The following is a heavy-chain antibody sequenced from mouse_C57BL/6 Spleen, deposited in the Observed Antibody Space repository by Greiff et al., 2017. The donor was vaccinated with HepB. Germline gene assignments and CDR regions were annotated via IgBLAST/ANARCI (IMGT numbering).Heavy chain of an antibody. CDR1: GYTFTSYW. J-gene: IGHJ3*01. Sequence: QVQLKQPGAELVKPGASVKLSCKASGYTFTSYWMHWVKQRPGQGLEWIGMIHPNSGSTNYNEKFKSKATLTVDKSSSTAYMQLSSLTSEDSAVYYCARGNSSGFAFAYWGQGTLVTVSA. V-gene: IGHV1-64*01. D-gene: IGHD3-2*02. CDR3: ARGNSSGFAFAY. CDR2: IHPNSGST.